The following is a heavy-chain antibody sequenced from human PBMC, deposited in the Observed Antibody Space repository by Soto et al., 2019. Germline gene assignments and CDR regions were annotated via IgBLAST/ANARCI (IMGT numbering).Heavy chain of an antibody. V-gene: IGHV4-34*01. CDR3: ARGFYGSDPDAFDI. CDR1: GGSFSGYY. D-gene: IGHD3-10*01. CDR2: INHSGST. Sequence: PSETLSLTCAVYGGSFSGYYWSWIRQPPGKGLEWIGEINHSGSTNYNPSLKSRVTISVDTSKNQFYMKMSSVTAAEKAVYYCARGFYGSDPDAFDIWGHGTMVTVSS. J-gene: IGHJ3*02.